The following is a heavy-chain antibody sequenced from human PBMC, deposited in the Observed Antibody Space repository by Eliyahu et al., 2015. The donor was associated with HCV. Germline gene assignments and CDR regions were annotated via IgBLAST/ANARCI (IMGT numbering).Heavy chain of an antibody. D-gene: IGHD1-20*01. CDR2: ITPIFGTA. CDR3: AREYNWNDGDHYYYYGMDV. V-gene: IGHV1-69*01. Sequence: QVQLVQSGAEVKKPGSSVKLSCKASGGTFSIXAISWVRQAPGQGLEWMGGITPIFGTANYAQKFQGRVTITADESTNTAYMELSRLRSEDTAVYYCAREYNWNDGDHYYYYGMDVWGQGTTVTVSS. CDR1: GGTFSIXA. J-gene: IGHJ6*02.